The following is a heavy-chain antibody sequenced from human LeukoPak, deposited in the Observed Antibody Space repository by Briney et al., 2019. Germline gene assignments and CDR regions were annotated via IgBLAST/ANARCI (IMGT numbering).Heavy chain of an antibody. CDR1: GGTFSSYA. CDR2: IIPIFGTA. D-gene: IGHD2-2*01. Sequence: SVKVSCKASGGTFSSYAISWVRQAPGQELEWMGGIIPIFGTANYAQKFQGRVTITADKSTSTAYMELSSLRSEDTAVYYCARGVVPAARGAFDYWGQGTLVTVSS. CDR3: ARGVVPAARGAFDY. V-gene: IGHV1-69*06. J-gene: IGHJ4*02.